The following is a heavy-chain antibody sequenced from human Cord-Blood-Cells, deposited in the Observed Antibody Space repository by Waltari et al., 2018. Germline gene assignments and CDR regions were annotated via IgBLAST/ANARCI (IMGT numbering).Heavy chain of an antibody. CDR2: INHRGST. V-gene: IGHV4-34*01. CDR1: GGSFSGYY. D-gene: IGHD2-21*01. Sequence: QVQLQQWGAGLLKPSETLSLTCAVYGGSFSGYYWSWIRQPPGKGLEWIGEINHRGSTNYNPSLKSRVTIAVDTSKKQFSLKLSSVTAADTAVYYCGRVRGVVIAIDYWGQGTLVTVSS. J-gene: IGHJ4*02. CDR3: GRVRGVVIAIDY.